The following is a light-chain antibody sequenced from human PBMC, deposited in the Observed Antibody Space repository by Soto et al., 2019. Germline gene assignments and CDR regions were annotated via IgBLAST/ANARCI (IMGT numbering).Light chain of an antibody. CDR1: QSISNH. CDR3: QQSYSSPPT. CDR2: AAS. Sequence: DIQMTQSPSSLSASVEDRVIITCRASQSISNHLNCYQQKPGKAPKLLIFAASSLQSGVPSRFSGSRSGPDFTLTTSSLQPEDFATYYCQQSYSSPPTFGQGTKV. V-gene: IGKV1-39*01. J-gene: IGKJ1*01.